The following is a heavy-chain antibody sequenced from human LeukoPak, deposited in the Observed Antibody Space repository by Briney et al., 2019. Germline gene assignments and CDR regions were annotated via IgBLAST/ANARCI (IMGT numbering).Heavy chain of an antibody. V-gene: IGHV3-23*01. J-gene: IGHJ4*02. CDR3: ANATVTLLIDY. CDR1: GFTFSSYA. CDR2: SASGGSS. Sequence: GWSLTLSCVASGFTFSSYAMNWVRQAPGKRLEWVSTSASGGSSYYADSVKGRFTISRDNSKNTLYLQMNSLGAEDTAVYYCANATVTLLIDYGGQGTLVTVSS. D-gene: IGHD4-17*01.